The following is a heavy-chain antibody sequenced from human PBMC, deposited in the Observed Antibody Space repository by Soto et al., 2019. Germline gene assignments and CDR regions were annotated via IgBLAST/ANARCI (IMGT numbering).Heavy chain of an antibody. D-gene: IGHD4-17*01. CDR2: LSGSGGAT. Sequence: EVQLLESGGGLVQPGGSLRLSCAASGFTFSTYAMTWVRQAPGKGLEWVSSLSGSGGATYYADSVKGRFTISRANSKNILHLEMNNLRAEDTAVYYCARDGKIGDYEHWGQGTLVTVSS. CDR3: ARDGKIGDYEH. V-gene: IGHV3-23*01. J-gene: IGHJ4*02. CDR1: GFTFSTYA.